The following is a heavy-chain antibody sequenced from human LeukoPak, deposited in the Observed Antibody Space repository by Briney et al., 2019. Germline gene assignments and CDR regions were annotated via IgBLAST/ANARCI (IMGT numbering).Heavy chain of an antibody. CDR1: GFTFSSYG. D-gene: IGHD6-13*01. Sequence: GGSLRLSCAASGFTFSSYGMHWVRQAPGKGLEWVAVISYDGSNKYYADSVKGRFTISRDNSKNTLYLQMNSLRAEDTAVYYCAKAYSSSWGCFDYWGQGTLVTVSS. CDR2: ISYDGSNK. V-gene: IGHV3-30*18. CDR3: AKAYSSSWGCFDY. J-gene: IGHJ4*02.